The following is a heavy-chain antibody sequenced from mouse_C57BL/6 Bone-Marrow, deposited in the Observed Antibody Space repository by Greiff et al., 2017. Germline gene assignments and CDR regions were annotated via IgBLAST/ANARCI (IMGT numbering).Heavy chain of an antibody. CDR3: ARQAGYYGSSYGYFDV. D-gene: IGHD1-1*01. J-gene: IGHJ1*03. CDR1: EYEFPSHD. V-gene: IGHV5-2*01. CDR2: INSDGGST. Sequence: EVKVVESGGGLVQPGESLKLSCESNEYEFPSHDMSWVRKTPEKRLELVAAINSDGGSTYYPDTMERRFIISRDNTKKTLYLQMSSLRSEDTALYYCARQAGYYGSSYGYFDVWGTGTTVTVSS.